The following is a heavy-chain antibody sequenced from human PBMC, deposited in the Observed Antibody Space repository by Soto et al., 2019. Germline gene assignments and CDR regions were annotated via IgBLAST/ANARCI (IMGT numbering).Heavy chain of an antibody. CDR2: ISAYNGNT. CDR3: AREGIAAAGNDYYYYGMDV. D-gene: IGHD6-13*01. Sequence: GASVKVSCTDSGYTFTSYGISWVRQAPGQGLEWMGWISAYNGNTNYAQKLQGRVTMTTDTSTSTAYMELRSLRSDDTAVYYCAREGIAAAGNDYYYYGMDVWGQGTTVTVSS. CDR1: GYTFTSYG. J-gene: IGHJ6*02. V-gene: IGHV1-18*01.